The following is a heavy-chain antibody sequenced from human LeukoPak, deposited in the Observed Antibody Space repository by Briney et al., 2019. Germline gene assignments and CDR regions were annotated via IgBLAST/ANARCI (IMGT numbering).Heavy chain of an antibody. CDR1: GGSFSGYY. V-gene: IGHV4-34*01. CDR3: ARVPVPATKTRRPFDY. J-gene: IGHJ4*02. CDR2: INHSGST. Sequence: SETLSLTGAGYGGSFSGYYWSWIRQPPGKGLEWIGEINHSGSTNYNPSLKSRVTISVDTSKNQFSLKLSSVTAADTAVYYCARVPVPATKTRRPFDYWGQGTLVTVSS. D-gene: IGHD2-2*01.